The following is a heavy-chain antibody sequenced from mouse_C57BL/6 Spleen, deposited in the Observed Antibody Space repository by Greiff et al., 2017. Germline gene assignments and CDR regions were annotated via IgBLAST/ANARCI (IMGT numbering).Heavy chain of an antibody. D-gene: IGHD2-2*01. Sequence: VQLQQPGAELVKPGASVKLSRKASGYTFTSYWMQWVKQRPGQGLEWIGEIDPSDSYTNYNQKFKGKATLTVDTSSSAAYMQLSSLTSEDSAVYYGARVYYGYDGYWGQGTTLTVSS. CDR2: IDPSDSYT. CDR1: GYTFTSYW. V-gene: IGHV1-50*01. CDR3: ARVYYGYDGY. J-gene: IGHJ2*01.